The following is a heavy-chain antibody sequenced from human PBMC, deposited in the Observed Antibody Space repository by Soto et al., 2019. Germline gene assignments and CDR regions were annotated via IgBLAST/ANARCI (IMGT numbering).Heavy chain of an antibody. J-gene: IGHJ3*02. CDR2: IYHSESA. V-gene: IGHV4-4*01. CDR3: ARGTYITGRFALDI. CDR1: GDSIISNNW. D-gene: IGHD6-19*01. Sequence: LSLTCGVSGDSIISNNWWTWVRQPPGKGLEWVGEIYHSESANYNPSLKRRVTISLDKSRNQFSLSLASVTAADAAVYFCARGTYITGRFALDIWGQGTMVTVSS.